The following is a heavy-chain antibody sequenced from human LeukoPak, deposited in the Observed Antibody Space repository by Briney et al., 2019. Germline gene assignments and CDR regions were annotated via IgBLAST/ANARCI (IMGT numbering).Heavy chain of an antibody. CDR3: ARGVGAYIGSYLEFDY. CDR1: GGSISSGGYY. Sequence: PSETLSLTCTVSGGSISSGGYYWSWIRQPPGKGLEWIGYIYHSGSTYYNPSLKSRVAISVDRSKNQFSLKLSSVTAADTAVYYCARGVGAYIGSYLEFDYWGQGTLVTVSS. J-gene: IGHJ4*02. D-gene: IGHD1-26*01. V-gene: IGHV4-30-2*01. CDR2: IYHSGST.